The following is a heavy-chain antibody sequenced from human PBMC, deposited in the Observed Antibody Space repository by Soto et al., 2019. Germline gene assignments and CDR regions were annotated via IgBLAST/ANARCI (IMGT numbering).Heavy chain of an antibody. Sequence: SETLSLTCAVYGGSFSGYYWSWIRQPPGKGLEWIGEINHSGSTNYNPSLKSRVTISVDTSKNQFSLKLSSVTAADTAVYYCAREYGSGSYYNEGSNWFDPWGQGTLVTVSS. CDR1: GGSFSGYY. J-gene: IGHJ5*02. CDR2: INHSGST. V-gene: IGHV4-34*01. D-gene: IGHD3-10*01. CDR3: AREYGSGSYYNEGSNWFDP.